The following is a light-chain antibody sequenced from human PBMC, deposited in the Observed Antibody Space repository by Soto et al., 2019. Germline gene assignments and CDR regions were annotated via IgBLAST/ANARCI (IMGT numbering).Light chain of an antibody. CDR1: SSDVGGSDF. Sequence: QSVLTQPPSASGSPGQSVSISCTGTSSDVGGSDFVSWYQQHPGKAPKLMIYEVTKRPSGVPDRFSGSRSGYTASLTVSGLQAEDEADYYCSSYGGSNNVVFGGGTQLTVL. CDR3: SSYGGSNNVV. CDR2: EVT. V-gene: IGLV2-8*01. J-gene: IGLJ2*01.